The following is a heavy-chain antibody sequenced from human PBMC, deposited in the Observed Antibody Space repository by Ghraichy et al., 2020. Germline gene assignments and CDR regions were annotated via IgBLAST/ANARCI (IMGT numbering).Heavy chain of an antibody. V-gene: IGHV3-53*01. CDR2: IYSGGST. D-gene: IGHD4-17*01. J-gene: IGHJ4*02. CDR1: GFTVSSNY. Sequence: GGSLRLSCAASGFTVSSNYMSWVRQAPGKGLEWVSVIYSGGSTYYADSVKGRFTISRDNSKNTLYLQMNSLRAEETAVYYCARESRYDYGDNYYFDYWGQGTLVTVSS. CDR3: ARESRYDYGDNYYFDY.